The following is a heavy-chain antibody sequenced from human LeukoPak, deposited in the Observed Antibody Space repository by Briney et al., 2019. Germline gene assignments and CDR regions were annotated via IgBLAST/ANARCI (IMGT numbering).Heavy chain of an antibody. CDR1: GGSISSCY. CDR2: IYTSGST. V-gene: IGHV4-4*07. J-gene: IGHJ6*02. D-gene: IGHD1-26*01. CDR3: ASLGGYYYYGMDV. Sequence: PSETLSLTCSVSGGSISSCYWSWIRQPAGKGLEWIGRIYTSGSTNYNPSLKSRVTMSVDTSKNQFSLKLSSVTAADTAVYYCASLGGYYYYGMDVWGQGTTVTVSS.